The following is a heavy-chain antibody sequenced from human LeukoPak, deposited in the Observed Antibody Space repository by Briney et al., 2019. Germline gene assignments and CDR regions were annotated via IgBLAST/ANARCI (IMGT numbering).Heavy chain of an antibody. J-gene: IGHJ3*02. V-gene: IGHV3-48*03. CDR1: GFTFSSYE. D-gene: IGHD3-10*01. CDR3: ARVRFGAFDI. CDR2: ISSSGSTI. Sequence: GGSLRLSCAASGFTFSSYEMNWVRQAPGKGLEWVSYISSSGSTIYYADSVKGRSTISRDNAKNSLYLQMNSLRAEDTAVYYCARVRFGAFDIWGQGTMVTVSS.